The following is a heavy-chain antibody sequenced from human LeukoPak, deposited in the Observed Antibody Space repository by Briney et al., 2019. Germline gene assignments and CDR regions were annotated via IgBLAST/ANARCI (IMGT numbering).Heavy chain of an antibody. CDR3: AKGGESSLPFDY. CDR1: GASISGHY. CDR2: VHTSMGT. D-gene: IGHD3-10*01. V-gene: IGHV4-4*07. J-gene: IGHJ4*02. Sequence: SETLSLTCIVSGASISGHYWSWIRQPAGKEPEWIGRVHTSMGTNYNSSLKSRLTMSVDTSKNQFSLHLASVTAADTAVYYCAKGGESSLPFDYWGQGTLVTVSS.